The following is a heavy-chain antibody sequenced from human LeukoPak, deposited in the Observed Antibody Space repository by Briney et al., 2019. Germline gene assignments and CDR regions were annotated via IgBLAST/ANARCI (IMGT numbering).Heavy chain of an antibody. V-gene: IGHV1-69*06. CDR1: GYTFTSYY. J-gene: IGHJ6*03. D-gene: IGHD6-13*01. Sequence: GASVKVSCKASGYTFTSYYMHWVRQAPGQGLEWMGGIIPIFGTANYAQKFQGRVTITADKSTSTAYMELSSLRSEDTAVYYCARGLSSSWYPYDYYYYMDVWGKGTTVTVSS. CDR3: ARGLSSSWYPYDYYYYMDV. CDR2: IIPIFGTA.